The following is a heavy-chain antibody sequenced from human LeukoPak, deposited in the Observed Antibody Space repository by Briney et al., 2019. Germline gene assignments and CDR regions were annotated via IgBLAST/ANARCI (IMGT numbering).Heavy chain of an antibody. J-gene: IGHJ3*02. Sequence: SETLSLTCAVSGYSISSGYYWGWIRQPPGKGLEWIGSIYHSGSTYYNPSLKSRVTISVDTSKNQLSLKLSSVTAADTAVYYCARMISRDTFGDAFDIWGQGTMVTVSS. CDR2: IYHSGST. CDR3: ARMISRDTFGDAFDI. D-gene: IGHD3-10*01. V-gene: IGHV4-38-2*01. CDR1: GYSISSGYY.